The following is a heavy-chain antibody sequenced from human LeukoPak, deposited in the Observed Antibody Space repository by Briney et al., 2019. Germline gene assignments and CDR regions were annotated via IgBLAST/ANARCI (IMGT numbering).Heavy chain of an antibody. CDR1: GYTFTSYY. CDR3: ARVPMVRGVIGYYGMDV. V-gene: IGHV1-46*01. D-gene: IGHD3-10*01. CDR2: INPSGGST. J-gene: IGHJ6*04. Sequence: GASVKVSCKASGYTFTSYYMHWVRQAPGQGLEWMGIINPSGGSTSYAQKSQGRVTMTRDTSTSTVYMELSSLRSEDTAVYYCARVPMVRGVIGYYGMDVWGKGTTVTVSS.